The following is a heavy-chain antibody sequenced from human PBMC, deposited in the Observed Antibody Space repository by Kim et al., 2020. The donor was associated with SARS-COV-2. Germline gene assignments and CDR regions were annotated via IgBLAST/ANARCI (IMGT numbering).Heavy chain of an antibody. CDR3: ARHSPTYYYDSSGFAEY. Sequence: SETLSLTCTVSGGSISSSSYYWGWIRQPPGKGLEWIGSIYYSGSTYYNPSLKSRVTISVDTSKNQFSLRLSSVTAADTAVYYCARHSPTYYYDSSGFAEYWGQGTLGTVSS. CDR1: GGSISSSSYY. D-gene: IGHD3-22*01. J-gene: IGHJ4*02. CDR2: IYYSGST. V-gene: IGHV4-39*01.